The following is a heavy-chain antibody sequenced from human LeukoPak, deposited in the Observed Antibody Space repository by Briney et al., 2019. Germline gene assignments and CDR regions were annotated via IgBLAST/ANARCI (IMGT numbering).Heavy chain of an antibody. D-gene: IGHD6-19*01. J-gene: IGHJ4*02. CDR3: ARVFGYSSGWYVSY. CDR1: GFTVSSNY. CDR2: IYSGGST. Sequence: GGSLRLSCAASGFTVSSNYMSWVRQAPGKGLEWVSVIYSGGSTYYADSVKGRFTISRDNSKNTLYLQMNSLRAEDTAVYYCARVFGYSSGWYVSYWGQGTLVTVSS. V-gene: IGHV3-53*01.